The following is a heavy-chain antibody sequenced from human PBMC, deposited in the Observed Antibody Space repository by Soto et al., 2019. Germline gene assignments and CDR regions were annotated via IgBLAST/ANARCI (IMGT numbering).Heavy chain of an antibody. V-gene: IGHV3-30*18. Sequence: GGSLRLSCAASGFTFSSYGMHWVRQAPGKGLEWVAVISYDGSNKYYADSVKGRFTISRDNSKNTLYLQMNSLRAEDTAVYYCAKRGGYYYYYGMDVWGQGTRVTVSS. CDR2: ISYDGSNK. CDR3: AKRGGYYYYYGMDV. CDR1: GFTFSSYG. D-gene: IGHD3-16*01. J-gene: IGHJ6*02.